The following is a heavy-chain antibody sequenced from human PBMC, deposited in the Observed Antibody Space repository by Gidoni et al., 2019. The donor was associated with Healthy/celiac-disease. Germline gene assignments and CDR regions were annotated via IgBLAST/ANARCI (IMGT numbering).Heavy chain of an antibody. CDR3: ARTRSIAVAVTSYYYYYYMDV. Sequence: EVQLVESGGGLVQPGGSLRLSCAASGFTFSSYSMNWVRQAPGKGMEWVSYISSSSSTIYYADSVKGRFTISRDNAKNSLYLQMNSLRAEDTAVYYCARTRSIAVAVTSYYYYYYMDVWGKGTTVTVSS. J-gene: IGHJ6*03. D-gene: IGHD6-19*01. CDR1: GFTFSSYS. V-gene: IGHV3-48*01. CDR2: ISSSSSTI.